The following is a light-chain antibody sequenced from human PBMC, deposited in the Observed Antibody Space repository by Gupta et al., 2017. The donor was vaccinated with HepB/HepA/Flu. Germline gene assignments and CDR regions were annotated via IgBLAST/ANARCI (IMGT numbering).Light chain of an antibody. V-gene: IGLV3-21*04. CDR3: QVWDVSSDQVV. J-gene: IGLJ2*01. CDR1: NIRSKS. Sequence: SYGVTQPPSLSVAPGETATVPRGGSNIRSKSVHWYQRKPGQAPVSVIYYGSDRPSGIPERFSGSNSGNTATLTISRVEAGDEADYFCQVWDVSSDQVVFGGRTTLTVL. CDR2: YGS.